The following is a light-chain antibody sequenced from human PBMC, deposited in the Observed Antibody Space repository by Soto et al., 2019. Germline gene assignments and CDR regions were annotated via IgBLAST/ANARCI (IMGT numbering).Light chain of an antibody. CDR3: SSYTSSSTQV. J-gene: IGLJ1*01. V-gene: IGLV2-14*01. CDR1: SSDVGGYTY. CDR2: EVT. Sequence: QSALTQPASVSGSPGQSITISCTGTSSDVGGYTYVSWYQQYPGKAPKLLISEVTNRPSGVSNRFSDYTSGNTASLTISGLQGEDEADYYCSSYTSSSTQVFGTGTKVTVL.